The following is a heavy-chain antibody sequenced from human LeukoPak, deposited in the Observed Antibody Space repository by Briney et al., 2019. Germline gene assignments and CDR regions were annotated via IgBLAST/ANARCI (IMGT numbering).Heavy chain of an antibody. V-gene: IGHV4-61*01. D-gene: IGHD6-19*01. CDR1: GGSVSSGSYY. J-gene: IGHJ3*02. Sequence: PSETLSLTCTVSGGSVSSGSYYWSWIRQPPGKGLEWIGYIYYSGSTNYNPSLKSRVTISVDTSKNQFSLKLSSVTAADTAVYYCARVSGNSSGWYLAFDIWGQGTMVTVSS. CDR3: ARVSGNSSGWYLAFDI. CDR2: IYYSGST.